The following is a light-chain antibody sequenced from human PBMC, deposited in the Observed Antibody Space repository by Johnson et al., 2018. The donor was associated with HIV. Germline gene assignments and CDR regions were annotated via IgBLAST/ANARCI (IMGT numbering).Light chain of an antibody. V-gene: IGLV1-51*01. J-gene: IGLJ1*01. CDR1: SSNIGSNY. CDR3: GTWDTSLSAGV. Sequence: SSSNIGSNYVSWYQQLPGTAPKLLIYDNNKRPSGIPDRFSGSKSGTSATLGITGLQTGDEADYYCGTWDTSLSAGVFGPGTKVSVL. CDR2: DNN.